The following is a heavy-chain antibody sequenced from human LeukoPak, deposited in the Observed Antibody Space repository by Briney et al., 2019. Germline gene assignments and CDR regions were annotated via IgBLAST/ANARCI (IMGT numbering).Heavy chain of an antibody. CDR2: ISSSSSYI. CDR3: ARVGTSDAFDI. V-gene: IGHV3-21*01. D-gene: IGHD1-1*01. J-gene: IGHJ3*02. CDR1: GFTFSSYS. Sequence: GGSLRLSCAASGFTFSSYSMNWVRQAPGKGLEWVSSISSSSSYIYYADSVKGRFAISRDNAKNSLYLQMNSLRAEDTAVYYCARVGTSDAFDIWGQGTMVTVSS.